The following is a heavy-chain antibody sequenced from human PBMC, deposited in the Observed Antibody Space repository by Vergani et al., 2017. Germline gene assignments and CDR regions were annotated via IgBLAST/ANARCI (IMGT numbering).Heavy chain of an antibody. D-gene: IGHD3-3*01. Sequence: QVQLQQWGAGLLKPSETLSLTCAVYGGSFSGYYWSWIRQPPGKGLEWIGEINHSGSTNYNPSLKSRVTISVNTSKNQFSLKLSPVTAADTAVYYCARGHYDFWSGSYNWFDPWGQGTLVTVSS. CDR2: INHSGST. CDR3: ARGHYDFWSGSYNWFDP. CDR1: GGSFSGYY. V-gene: IGHV4-34*01. J-gene: IGHJ5*02.